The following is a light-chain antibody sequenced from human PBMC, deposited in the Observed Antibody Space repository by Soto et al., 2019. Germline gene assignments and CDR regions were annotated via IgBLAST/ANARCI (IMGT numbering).Light chain of an antibody. J-gene: IGKJ5*01. CDR2: SAS. Sequence: EIVLTQSPGTLSLSPGERATLSCRASQSVSSRSLAWYRQKPGQAPRLLIYSASSRATGIPDRLSGGGSGTDFTLTISRLEPEDFATYYCQQSYGTPITFGQGTRLEMK. V-gene: IGKV3-20*01. CDR3: QQSYGTPIT. CDR1: QSVSSRS.